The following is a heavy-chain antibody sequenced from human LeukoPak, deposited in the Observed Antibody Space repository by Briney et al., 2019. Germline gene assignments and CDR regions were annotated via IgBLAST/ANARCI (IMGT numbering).Heavy chain of an antibody. CDR3: ARQYYYDSSGYYFGY. CDR1: GGSISSSSYY. J-gene: IGHJ4*02. CDR2: IYYSGST. V-gene: IGHV4-39*01. D-gene: IGHD3-22*01. Sequence: SETLSLTCTVSGGSISSSSYYWGWIRQPPGTGLEWIGSIYYSGSTYYNPSFKRRVTISVDTSKNQYSLKLSSVTAADTAVFYCARQYYYDSSGYYFGYWGQGILVTVSS.